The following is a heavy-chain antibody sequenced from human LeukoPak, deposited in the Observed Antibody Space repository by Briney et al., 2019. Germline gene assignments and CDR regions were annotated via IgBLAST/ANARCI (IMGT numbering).Heavy chain of an antibody. CDR3: ARKPPNAAFDY. V-gene: IGHV3-15*07. D-gene: IGHD6-25*01. J-gene: IGHJ4*02. CDR1: GFTFSNAW. CDR2: IKSKTDGGTT. Sequence: GGSLRLSCAASGFTFSNAWMNWVRQAPGKGLEWVGRIKSKTDGGTTDYAAPVKGRFTISRDDSKNTLYLQMNSLRAEDTAVYYCARKPPNAAFDYWGQGTLVTVSS.